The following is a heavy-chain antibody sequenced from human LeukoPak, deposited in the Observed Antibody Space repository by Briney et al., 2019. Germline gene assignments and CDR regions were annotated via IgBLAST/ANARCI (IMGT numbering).Heavy chain of an antibody. V-gene: IGHV3-23*01. D-gene: IGHD1-1*01. CDR2: ITANGGST. CDR3: ARDYPTSGIVTIFDY. CDR1: GFTFNNYI. J-gene: IGHJ4*02. Sequence: PGGSLRLSCASSGFTFNNYIMTWVRQAPGKGLEWVSSITANGGSTYCADSVKGRFTISRDNSKNTLYLQMSSLRAEDTAVYYCARDYPTSGIVTIFDYWGQGTLVTVSS.